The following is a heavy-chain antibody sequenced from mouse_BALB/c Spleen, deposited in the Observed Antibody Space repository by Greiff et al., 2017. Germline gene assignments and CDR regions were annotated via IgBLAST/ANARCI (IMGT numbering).Heavy chain of an antibody. CDR1: GYTFTGYW. V-gene: IGHV1S22*01. CDR2: IYPGSGST. Sequence: LQQPGSELVRPGASVKLSCKASGYTFTGYWMHWVKQRPGQGLEWIGNIYPGSGSTNYDEKFKSKATLTVDTSSSTAYMQLSSLTSEDSAVYYCTRLFYAMDYWGQGTSVTVSS. J-gene: IGHJ4*01. CDR3: TRLFYAMDY.